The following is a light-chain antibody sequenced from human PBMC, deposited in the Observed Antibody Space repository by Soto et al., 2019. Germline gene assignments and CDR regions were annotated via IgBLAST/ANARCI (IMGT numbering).Light chain of an antibody. V-gene: IGKV1-39*01. J-gene: IGKJ5*01. CDR1: QTVSSY. CDR2: ATS. CDR3: QQSFTTPS. Sequence: DIQMTHSPSSLSSSVVDRVNVTFRASQTVSSYLNWYQQKPGTVPKLLIYATSNLQSGVPSRFSGRGFGTDFTLTISSLQPEDFATYYCQQSFTTPSFGQGTRLEIK.